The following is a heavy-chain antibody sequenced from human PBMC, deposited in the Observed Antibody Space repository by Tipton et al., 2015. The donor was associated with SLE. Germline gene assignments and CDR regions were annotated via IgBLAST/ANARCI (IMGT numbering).Heavy chain of an antibody. CDR1: GGSISSDY. D-gene: IGHD5-24*01. J-gene: IGHJ3*02. Sequence: TLSLTCTVSGGSISSDYWIWIRQPPGKGLEWIGTIYYSGNTYYNPSLKSRVTISVDTSKNQFSLKLSSVTAADTAVYYCARVRDGYIADAFDIWGQGTMVTVSS. CDR2: IYYSGNT. CDR3: ARVRDGYIADAFDI. V-gene: IGHV4-59*01.